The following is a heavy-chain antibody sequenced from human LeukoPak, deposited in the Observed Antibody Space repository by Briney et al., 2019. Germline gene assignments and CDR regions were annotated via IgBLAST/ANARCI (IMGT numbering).Heavy chain of an antibody. Sequence: PGGSLRLSCAASGFTFKLYWMHWVRQVPGKRPVWVSRINDDGSDTIYADSVRGRFAISRDNGKNSLYLQMNSLRAEDTAIYYCAKDRIAAAGTVDYWGQGTLVTVSS. CDR2: INDDGSDT. CDR3: AKDRIAAAGTVDY. J-gene: IGHJ4*02. CDR1: GFTFKLYW. D-gene: IGHD6-13*01. V-gene: IGHV3-74*01.